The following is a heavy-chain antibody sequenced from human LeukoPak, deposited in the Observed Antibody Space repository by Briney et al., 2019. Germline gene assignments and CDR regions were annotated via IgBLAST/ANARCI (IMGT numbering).Heavy chain of an antibody. D-gene: IGHD2-2*01. CDR2: ISSNGGST. J-gene: IGHJ4*02. V-gene: IGHV3-64*01. Sequence: GGSLRLSCAASGFTFSSYAMHWVRQAPGKGLEFVSAISSNGGSTYYANSVKGRFTISRDNSKNTLYLLMGSLRAEDMAVYYCARPVTSYYFAYWGQGTLVTVSS. CDR1: GFTFSSYA. CDR3: ARPVTSYYFAY.